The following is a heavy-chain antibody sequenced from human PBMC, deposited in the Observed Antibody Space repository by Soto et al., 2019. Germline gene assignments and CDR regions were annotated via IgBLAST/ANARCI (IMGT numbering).Heavy chain of an antibody. D-gene: IGHD5-18*01. CDR2: IYYSGST. CDR3: ARGEIQLWMPNYYYYYGMDV. Sequence: PSETLSLTCTVSGGSISSSSYYWGWIRQPPGKGLEWIGSIYYSGSTYYNPSLKSRVTISVDTSKNQFSLKLSSVTAADTAVYYCARGEIQLWMPNYYYYYGMDVWGQGTKVTVYS. V-gene: IGHV4-39*01. CDR1: GGSISSSSYY. J-gene: IGHJ6*02.